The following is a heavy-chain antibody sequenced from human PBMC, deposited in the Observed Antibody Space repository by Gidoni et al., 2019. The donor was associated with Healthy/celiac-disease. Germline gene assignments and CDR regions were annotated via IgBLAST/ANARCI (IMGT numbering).Heavy chain of an antibody. D-gene: IGHD6-19*01. V-gene: IGHV3-13*01. CDR1: GCTCSSYD. CDR2: IGTDSYT. CDR3: ARGGIAVASRFDGPLDY. J-gene: IGHJ4*02. Sequence: EVQLVESGGGLVQPGVSLSLSCAASGCTCSSYDMLWVRQATGKGLGWVSAIGTDSYTYYPGSVNGRFTISRENAKNSLYLQMNSLRAGDTAVYYCARGGIAVASRFDGPLDYWGQGTMVTVSS.